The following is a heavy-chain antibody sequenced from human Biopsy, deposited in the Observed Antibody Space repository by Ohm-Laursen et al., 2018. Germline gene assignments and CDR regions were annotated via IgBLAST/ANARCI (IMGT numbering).Heavy chain of an antibody. J-gene: IGHJ2*01. Sequence: TLSLTCSVSGASVKTSGYFWAWIRQRPGKGLEWIGYISYNERTHYNPSLTRRLAISFDTSNNRISLQLRSVSAADTAVYYCVREPKTGTAEAWYFDLWGRGSPVTVPS. V-gene: IGHV4-31*03. D-gene: IGHD3-9*01. CDR3: VREPKTGTAEAWYFDL. CDR2: ISYNERT. CDR1: GASVKTSGYF.